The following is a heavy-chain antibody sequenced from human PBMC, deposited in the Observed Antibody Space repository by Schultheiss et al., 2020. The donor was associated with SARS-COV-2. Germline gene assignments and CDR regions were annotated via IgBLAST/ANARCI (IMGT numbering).Heavy chain of an antibody. J-gene: IGHJ4*02. CDR1: GYTFTNYA. CDR2: INTGNGNT. V-gene: IGHV1-3*04. CDR3: ARRRGGTTVTTLGY. D-gene: IGHD4-17*01. Sequence: ASVKVSCKASGYTFTNYAMHWVRQAPGQRLEWMGWINTGNGNTKYSQKFQGRVTITADESTSTAYMELSSLRSEDTAVYYCARRRGGTTVTTLGYWGQGTLVTVSS.